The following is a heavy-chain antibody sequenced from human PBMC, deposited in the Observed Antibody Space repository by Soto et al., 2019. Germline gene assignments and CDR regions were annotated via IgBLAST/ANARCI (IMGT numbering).Heavy chain of an antibody. J-gene: IGHJ3*02. CDR2: IKPDGSDK. Sequence: EVQLVESGGGLVQPGESLRLSCAASGFSFYNYWMNWVRQAPGKGPEWVANIKPDGSDKNYVDSVKGRFTISRDNAKNSLFLQMNSLRAEDTAVYYCARVSSNAFDIWGQGTMVTVSS. CDR1: GFSFYNYW. V-gene: IGHV3-7*02. CDR3: ARVSSNAFDI.